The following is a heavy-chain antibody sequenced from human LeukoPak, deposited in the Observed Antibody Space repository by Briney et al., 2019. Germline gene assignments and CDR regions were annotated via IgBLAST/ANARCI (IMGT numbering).Heavy chain of an antibody. V-gene: IGHV5-51*01. Sequence: GESLKISCKGSGYSFTSYWIGWVRQMAGKGLEWMVIIYTGDSDTRYSPSFQGQVTISAGKSISTAYLQWSSLKASDTAMYYCAREYCSGGSCYPQLDYWGQGTLVTVSS. CDR1: GYSFTSYW. J-gene: IGHJ4*02. CDR2: IYTGDSDT. CDR3: AREYCSGGSCYPQLDY. D-gene: IGHD2-15*01.